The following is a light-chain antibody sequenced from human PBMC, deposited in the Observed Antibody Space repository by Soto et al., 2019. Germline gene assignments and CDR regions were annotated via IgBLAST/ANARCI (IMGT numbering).Light chain of an antibody. CDR2: DDS. Sequence: SYELTQPPSVSVAPRQTATIGCGGKNIGSRSVHWYQQKSGQAPVLVVFDDSVRPSGIPERISGYNSGNTATLTISGVEAGDEADYYCQVWDTASDHWVFGGGTKVTVL. J-gene: IGLJ3*02. V-gene: IGLV3-21*02. CDR3: QVWDTASDHWV. CDR1: NIGSRS.